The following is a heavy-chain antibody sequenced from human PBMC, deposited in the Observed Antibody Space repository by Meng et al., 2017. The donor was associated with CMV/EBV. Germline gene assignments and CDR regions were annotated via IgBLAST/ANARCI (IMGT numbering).Heavy chain of an antibody. D-gene: IGHD3-22*01. CDR1: GFTFDDYA. J-gene: IGHJ3*02. CDR3: AKRASSGYYSLAFDI. CDR2: ISWNSGSI. Sequence: SLMISCAASGFTFDDYAMHWVRQAPGKGLEWVSGISWNSGSIGYADSVKGRFTISRDNAKNSLYLQMNSLRAEDTALYYCAKRASSGYYSLAFDIWGQGTMVTVSS. V-gene: IGHV3-9*01.